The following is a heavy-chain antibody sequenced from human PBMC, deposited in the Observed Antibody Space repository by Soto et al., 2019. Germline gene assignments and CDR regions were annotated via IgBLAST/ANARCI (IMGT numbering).Heavy chain of an antibody. CDR2: IYYSGST. CDR3: ARDLSGSGSYYNSLGWFDP. Sequence: SETLSLTCAVYGGSFSGYYWSWIRQPPGKGLEWIGYIYYSGSTNYNPSLKSRVTISVDTSKNQFSLKLSSVTAADTAVDYCARDLSGSGSYYNSLGWFDPWGQGTLVTVSS. J-gene: IGHJ5*02. D-gene: IGHD3-10*01. CDR1: GGSFSGYY. V-gene: IGHV4-59*01.